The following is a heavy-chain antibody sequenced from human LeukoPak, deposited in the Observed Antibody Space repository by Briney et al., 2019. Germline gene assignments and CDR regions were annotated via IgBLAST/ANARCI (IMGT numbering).Heavy chain of an antibody. Sequence: SETLSHTCAVYGGSFSGYYWSWIRQPPGKGLEWIGEINHSGSTNYNPSLKSRVTISVDTSKNQFSLKLSSVTAADTAMYYCARVSSPPNKKDVLYIWGQGTMVTVSS. CDR1: GGSFSGYY. CDR2: INHSGST. V-gene: IGHV4-34*01. J-gene: IGHJ3*02. D-gene: IGHD2/OR15-2a*01. CDR3: ARVSSPPNKKDVLYI.